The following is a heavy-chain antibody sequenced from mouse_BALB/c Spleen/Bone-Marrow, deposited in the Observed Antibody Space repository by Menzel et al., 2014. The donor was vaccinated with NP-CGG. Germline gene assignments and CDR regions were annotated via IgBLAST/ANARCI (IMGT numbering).Heavy chain of an antibody. CDR1: GFTFSSFG. D-gene: IGHD1-2*01. J-gene: IGHJ4*01. Sequence: EVQLVESGGGLVQPGGSRKLSCAASGFTFSSFGMHWVRQAPEKGLEWVAYISGGSSIIYYADTVKGRFTISGDNPKNTLFLQMTSLRSEDTAIYYCARKDYFGYAAMDYWGQGTSVTVSS. CDR3: ARKDYFGYAAMDY. V-gene: IGHV5-17*02. CDR2: ISGGSSII.